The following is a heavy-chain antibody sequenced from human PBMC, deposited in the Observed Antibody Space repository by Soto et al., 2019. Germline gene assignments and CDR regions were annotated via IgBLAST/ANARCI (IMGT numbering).Heavy chain of an antibody. V-gene: IGHV3-30-3*01. J-gene: IGHJ6*02. CDR1: GFTFNIYA. CDR2: ISFDGTKK. CDR3: AREDDYGYRYINYGLDV. Sequence: PGGSLRLSCAASGFTFNIYALHWFRQAPGKGLEWVAVISFDGTKKYYSDSVKGRFTIPRDNLKNTLYLQMNNLRVEDAALYFCAREDDYGYRYINYGLDVWGQGTTVTVSS. D-gene: IGHD4-17*01.